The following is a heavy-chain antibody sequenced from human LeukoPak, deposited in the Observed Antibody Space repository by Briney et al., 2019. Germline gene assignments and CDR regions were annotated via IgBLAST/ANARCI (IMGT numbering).Heavy chain of an antibody. V-gene: IGHV1-18*01. CDR3: ARWKSGSYYGGGFDP. CDR1: GYTFTSYG. CDR2: ISAYNGNT. J-gene: IGHJ5*02. D-gene: IGHD1-26*01. Sequence: GASVKVSCKASGYTFTSYGIGWVRQAPGQGLEWMGWISAYNGNTNYAQKLQGRVTMITDTSTSTAYMELRSLRSDDTAVYYCARWKSGSYYGGGFDPWGQGTLVTVSS.